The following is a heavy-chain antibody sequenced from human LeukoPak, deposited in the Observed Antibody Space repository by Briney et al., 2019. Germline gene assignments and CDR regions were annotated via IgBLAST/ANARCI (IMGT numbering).Heavy chain of an antibody. J-gene: IGHJ4*02. CDR1: GYTFTSYG. D-gene: IGHD3-22*01. V-gene: IGHV1-18*01. CDR3: ARSPYYDSSGYYYFDY. Sequence: ASVKVSCKASGYTFTSYGISWVRQAPGQGLEWMGWISAYNGNTNYAQKLQGRVTMTTDTSTSTAYMELRSLRSDDTAVYYCARSPYYDSSGYYYFDYWGQGTLVTVSS. CDR2: ISAYNGNT.